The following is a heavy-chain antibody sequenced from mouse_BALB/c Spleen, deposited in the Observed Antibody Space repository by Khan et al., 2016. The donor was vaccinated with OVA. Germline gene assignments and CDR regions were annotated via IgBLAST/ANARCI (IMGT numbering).Heavy chain of an antibody. CDR2: IWAGGST. Sequence: QVQLKESGPGLVAPSQSLSITCTVSGFSLTSYGVHWVRQPPGKGLEWLGVIWAGGSTNYNSAFMSRLSISKDNSKSQVFLKMNSLQSDDTAMYYCARFEVGYYYTVVYWGQRTPVTVSS. CDR3: ARFEVGYYYTVVY. CDR1: GFSLTSYG. D-gene: IGHD2-2*01. J-gene: IGHJ4*01. V-gene: IGHV2-9*02.